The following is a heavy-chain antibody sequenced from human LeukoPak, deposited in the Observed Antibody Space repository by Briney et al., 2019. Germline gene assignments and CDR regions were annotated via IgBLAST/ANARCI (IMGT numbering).Heavy chain of an antibody. Sequence: SETLSLTCTVSCGSISSYYLSWIGQPARRGLEWIGRIYISGSTHYSPSLKSRVTMSVDTSKNQFSLKLSSVTAADTAVYYCARQWFGELFATPYNWFDPWGQGTLVTVSS. CDR2: IYISGST. CDR1: CGSISSYY. V-gene: IGHV4-4*07. J-gene: IGHJ5*02. D-gene: IGHD3-10*01. CDR3: ARQWFGELFATPYNWFDP.